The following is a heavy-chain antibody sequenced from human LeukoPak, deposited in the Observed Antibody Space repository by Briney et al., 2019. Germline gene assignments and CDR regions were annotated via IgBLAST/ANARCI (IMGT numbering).Heavy chain of an antibody. J-gene: IGHJ6*03. CDR3: ARVTAMVLKYYYYMDV. V-gene: IGHV3-66*02. Sequence: GGSLRLSCAASGFTVSSNYMSWVRQAPGKGLEWVSVIYSGGSTYYADSVKGRFTNSRDNSKNTLYLQMNSLRAEDTAVYYCARVTAMVLKYYYYMDVWGKGTTVTVSS. CDR1: GFTVSSNY. D-gene: IGHD5-18*01. CDR2: IYSGGST.